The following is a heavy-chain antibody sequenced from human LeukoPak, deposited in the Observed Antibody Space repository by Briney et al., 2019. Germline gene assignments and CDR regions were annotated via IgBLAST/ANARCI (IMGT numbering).Heavy chain of an antibody. CDR3: AKGLYYYGSGSSNDAFDI. CDR1: GFTFDDYA. J-gene: IGHJ3*02. CDR2: ISWDGGST. Sequence: GGSLRLSCAASGFTFDDYAMHWVRQAPGKGLEWVSLISWDGGSTYYADSVKGRFTISRDNSKNSLYLQMNSLRAEDTALYYCAKGLYYYGSGSSNDAFDIWGQGTMVTVSS. V-gene: IGHV3-43D*03. D-gene: IGHD3-10*01.